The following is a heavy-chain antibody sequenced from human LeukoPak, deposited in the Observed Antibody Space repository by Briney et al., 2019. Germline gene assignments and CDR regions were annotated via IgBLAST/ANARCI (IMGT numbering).Heavy chain of an antibody. V-gene: IGHV6-1*01. CDR3: ARDSITMVRGVIVYKRPFDY. CDR1: GDSVSSNSAA. J-gene: IGHJ4*02. Sequence: PSQTLSLTCAISGDSVSSNSAAWNWIRQSPSRGLGWLGRTYYRSKWYNDYAVSVKSRITINPVTSKNQFSLQLNSVTPEDTAVYYCARDSITMVRGVIVYKRPFDYWGQGTLVTVSS. CDR2: TYYRSKWYN. D-gene: IGHD3-10*01.